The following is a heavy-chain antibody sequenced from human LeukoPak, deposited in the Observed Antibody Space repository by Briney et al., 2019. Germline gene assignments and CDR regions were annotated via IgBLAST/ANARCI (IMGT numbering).Heavy chain of an antibody. D-gene: IGHD4-17*01. CDR1: GGSISSYY. J-gene: IGHJ4*02. V-gene: IGHV4-59*01. Sequence: QSSETLSLTCTVSGGSISSYYWNWIRQPPGKGLEWIGYIYYSGSTNYNPSLKSRVTISVDTSKNQFSLNLTSVTAAGTAVYYCANSIDFDYGDYYFDYWGQGALVTISS. CDR3: ANSIDFDYGDYYFDY. CDR2: IYYSGST.